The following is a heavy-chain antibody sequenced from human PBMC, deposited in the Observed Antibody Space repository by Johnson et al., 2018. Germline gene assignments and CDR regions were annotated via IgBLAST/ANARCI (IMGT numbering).Heavy chain of an antibody. Sequence: VQLQESGGGLVQPGGSLHLSCAASGLIFCGSTMLWVRPASGTGLEWVGRIRRKAHRYAAAYAASVKGRFTISRHESKNTAYLEMNSLKTEDTAVYYCRRHRSGTGDAFDIWGQGTKVNVS. J-gene: IGHJ3*02. V-gene: IGHV3-73*02. CDR3: RRHRSGTGDAFDI. CDR2: IRRKAHRYAA. CDR1: GLIFCGST. D-gene: IGHD1-26*01.